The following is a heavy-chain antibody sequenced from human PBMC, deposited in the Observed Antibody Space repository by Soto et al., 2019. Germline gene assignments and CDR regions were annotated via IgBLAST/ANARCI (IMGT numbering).Heavy chain of an antibody. CDR3: ARIRFGSSWFYYFDY. V-gene: IGHV2-26*01. Sequence: QVTLKESGPVLVKPTETLTLTCTVSGFSLSNARMGVSWIRQPPGKALEWLAHIFSNDEKSYSTSLKSRLTISKDISKSQVVLNMTNMDPVDTATYYCARIRFGSSWFYYFDYWGQGTLVTVSS. CDR1: GFSLSNARMG. CDR2: IFSNDEK. D-gene: IGHD6-13*01. J-gene: IGHJ4*02.